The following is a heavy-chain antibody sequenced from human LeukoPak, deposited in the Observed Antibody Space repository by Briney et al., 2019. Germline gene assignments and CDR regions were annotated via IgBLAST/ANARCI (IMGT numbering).Heavy chain of an antibody. D-gene: IGHD3-3*01. J-gene: IGHJ5*02. Sequence: SETLSLTCTVSGGSISSYYWSSIRQPPGKGLEWIGYIYYSGSTNYNPSLKSRVTISVDTSKNQFSLKLSSVTAADTAVYYCARGFLSGYYLWGQGTLVTVSS. V-gene: IGHV4-59*01. CDR2: IYYSGST. CDR1: GGSISSYY. CDR3: ARGFLSGYYL.